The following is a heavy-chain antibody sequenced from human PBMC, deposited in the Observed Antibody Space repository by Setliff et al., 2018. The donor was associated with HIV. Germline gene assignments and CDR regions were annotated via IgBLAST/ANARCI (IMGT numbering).Heavy chain of an antibody. Sequence: TLSLTCAVYGVSFSGYSWSWIRQPPGKGLEWIGEIFHNGTINCNPSLKSRVALPIDTFKSQISLNMTSLTTADTAIYYCGRGPHIVGAPWAVIDYWAQGKPVTVSS. V-gene: IGHV4-34*01. CDR3: GRGPHIVGAPWAVIDY. D-gene: IGHD1-26*01. J-gene: IGHJ4*02. CDR1: GVSFSGYS. CDR2: IFHNGTI.